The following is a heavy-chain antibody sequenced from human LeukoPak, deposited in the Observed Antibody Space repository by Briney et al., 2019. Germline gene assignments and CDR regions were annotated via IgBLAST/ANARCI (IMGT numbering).Heavy chain of an antibody. CDR3: AKDIFSGSYDSSGYLQPDAFDI. CDR1: GFTFDDYA. Sequence: PGGSLRLSCAASGFTFDDYAMHWVRQAPGKGLEWVSGISWNSGSIGYADSVKGRFTISRDNAKNSLYLQMNSLRAEDTALYYCAKDIFSGSYDSSGYLQPDAFDIWGQGTMVTVSS. D-gene: IGHD3-22*01. CDR2: ISWNSGSI. V-gene: IGHV3-9*01. J-gene: IGHJ3*02.